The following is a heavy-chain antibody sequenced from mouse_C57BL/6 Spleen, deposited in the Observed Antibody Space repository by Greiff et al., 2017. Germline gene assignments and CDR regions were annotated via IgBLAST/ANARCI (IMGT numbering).Heavy chain of an antibody. CDR3: ARDQDYGSSGYYAMDY. V-gene: IGHV5-16*01. CDR2: INYDGSST. CDR1: GFTFSDYY. J-gene: IGHJ4*01. Sequence: EVKVVESEGGLVQPGSSMKLSCTASGFTFSDYYMAWVRQVPEKGLEWVANINYDGSSTYYLDSLKSRFIISRDNAKNILYLQMSSLKSEDTATYYCARDQDYGSSGYYAMDYWGQGTSVTVSS. D-gene: IGHD1-1*01.